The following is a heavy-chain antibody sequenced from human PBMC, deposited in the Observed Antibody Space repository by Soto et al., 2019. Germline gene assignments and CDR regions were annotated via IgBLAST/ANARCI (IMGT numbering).Heavy chain of an antibody. CDR2: IYSGGST. V-gene: IGHV3-66*01. J-gene: IGHJ6*03. CDR1: GFTVSSNY. Sequence: EVQLVESGGGLVQPGGSLRLSCAASGFTVSSNYMSWVRQAPGKGLEWVSVIYSGGSTYYADSVKGRFTISRDNSKNTLYVQMNSLRAEDTAVYYCAREAYYYYYMDVWGKGTTVTVSS. CDR3: AREAYYYYYMDV.